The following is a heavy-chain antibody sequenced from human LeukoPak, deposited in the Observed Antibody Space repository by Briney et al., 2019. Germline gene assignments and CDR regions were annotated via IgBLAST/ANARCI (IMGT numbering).Heavy chain of an antibody. J-gene: IGHJ4*02. Sequence: PGGSLRLSCAASGFTFSSYEMNWVRQDPGKGLEWVSYISSSGSTIYYADSVKGRFTISRDNAKNSLYLQMNSLRAEDTAVYYCARDTAMVIDYWGQGTLVTVSS. CDR3: ARDTAMVIDY. V-gene: IGHV3-48*03. CDR1: GFTFSSYE. D-gene: IGHD5-18*01. CDR2: ISSSGSTI.